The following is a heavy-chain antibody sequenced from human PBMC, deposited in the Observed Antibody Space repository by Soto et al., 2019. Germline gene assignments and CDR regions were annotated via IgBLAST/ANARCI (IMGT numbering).Heavy chain of an antibody. CDR1: GDSITSDGYY. V-gene: IGHV4-31*03. CDR3: ALGTSTWYDFDY. J-gene: IGHJ4*02. Sequence: QVQLRESGPGLVKPSQTLSLTCTVSGDSITSDGYYWSWIRQDPGKGLEWIGYIYYNGSTYYNPSLKSRVAISVDTSQNQFSLKLRSVTAADTAVYYCALGTSTWYDFDYWGQGTLVTVSS. CDR2: IYYNGST. D-gene: IGHD6-13*01.